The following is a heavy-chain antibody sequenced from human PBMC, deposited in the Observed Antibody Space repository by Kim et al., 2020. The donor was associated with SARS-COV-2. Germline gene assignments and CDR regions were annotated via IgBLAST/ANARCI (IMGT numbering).Heavy chain of an antibody. J-gene: IGHJ5*02. Sequence: SETLSLTCAVYGGSFSGYYWSWIRQPPGKGLEWIGEINHSGSTNYNPSLKSRVTISVDTSKNQFSLKLSSVTAADTAVYYCARGFSMVRGVIHWFDPWGQGTLVTVSS. CDR3: ARGFSMVRGVIHWFDP. CDR2: INHSGST. D-gene: IGHD3-10*01. V-gene: IGHV4-34*01. CDR1: GGSFSGYY.